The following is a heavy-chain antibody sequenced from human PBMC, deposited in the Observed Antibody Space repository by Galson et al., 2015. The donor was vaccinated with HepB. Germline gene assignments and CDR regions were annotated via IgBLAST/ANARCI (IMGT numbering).Heavy chain of an antibody. CDR2: IKSKTDGGTT. CDR1: GFTFSNAW. D-gene: IGHD3-22*01. V-gene: IGHV3-15*01. CDR3: TTEGYYDSSSAFDI. Sequence: SLRLSCAASGFTFSNAWMSWVRQAPGKGLEWVGRIKSKTDGGTTDYAAPVKGRFTISRDDSKNTLYLQMNSLKTEDTAVYYCTTEGYYDSSSAFDIWGQGTMVTVSS. J-gene: IGHJ3*02.